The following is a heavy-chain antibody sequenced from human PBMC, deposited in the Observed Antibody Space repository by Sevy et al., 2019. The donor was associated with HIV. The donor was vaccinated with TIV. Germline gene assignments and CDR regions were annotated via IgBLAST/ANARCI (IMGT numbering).Heavy chain of an antibody. D-gene: IGHD3-16*01. CDR2: IKADGSDK. CDR3: AHETFGRFES. V-gene: IGHV3-7*01. J-gene: IGHJ4*02. CDR1: GFTFSANW. Sequence: GGSLRLSCAASGFTFSANWMNWVRQAPGKGLEWVANIKADGSDKHYGDSVEGRFTISRDNAKKLQFLQMNSLRVEDTAVYYCAHETFGRFESWGQGTLVTVSS.